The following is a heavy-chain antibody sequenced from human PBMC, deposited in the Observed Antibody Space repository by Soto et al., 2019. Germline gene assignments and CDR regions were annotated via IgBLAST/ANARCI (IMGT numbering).Heavy chain of an antibody. V-gene: IGHV1-46*01. CDR1: GYAFTSYY. CDR2: INPSGGST. Sequence: VXSVKVSCKESGYAFTSYYMHWVRQAPGQGLEWMGIINPSGGSTSYAQKFQGRVTMTRDTSTSTVYMELSSLRSEDTAVYYCARSDLAGDHWGQGTLVTVSS. CDR3: ARSDLAGDH. J-gene: IGHJ4*02.